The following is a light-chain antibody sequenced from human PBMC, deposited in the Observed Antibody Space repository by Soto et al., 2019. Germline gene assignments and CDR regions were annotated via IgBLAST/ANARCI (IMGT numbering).Light chain of an antibody. Sequence: DIQMTQSPSSLSAFVGDRVTITCRASESISRHFNWYQQKPGNAPKLLIYAASSCQNGGPSRFSGGGSGTDVTHTISNRQPADFATYYCQQRYSTPSITFGQGTRLEIK. CDR3: QQRYSTPSIT. V-gene: IGKV1-39*01. J-gene: IGKJ5*01. CDR2: AAS. CDR1: ESISRH.